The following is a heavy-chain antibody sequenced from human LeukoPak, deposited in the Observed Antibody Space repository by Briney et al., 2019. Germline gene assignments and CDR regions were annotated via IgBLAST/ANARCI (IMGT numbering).Heavy chain of an antibody. D-gene: IGHD2-2*02. Sequence: SETLSLICSVSGASISGNYWSWIRQPAGRGLEWIGRIYGGGTTSYDSSLKSRVTISEDPSKIQISLKLNSVTAADTAVYYCAKEGHDSIGYYTFGYWGQGILVTVSS. CDR1: GASISGNY. CDR3: AKEGHDSIGYYTFGY. V-gene: IGHV4-4*07. J-gene: IGHJ4*02. CDR2: IYGGGTT.